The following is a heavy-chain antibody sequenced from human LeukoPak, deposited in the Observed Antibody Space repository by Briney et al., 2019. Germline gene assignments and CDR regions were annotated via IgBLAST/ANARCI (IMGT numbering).Heavy chain of an antibody. Sequence: ASVKVSCKSSGYTFTSYGIIWVRQAPGQGLEWMGWISAYNGNTNYAQKLQGRVTMTTDTSTSTAYMELRSLRSDDTAVYYCARDWDYYYGMDVWGQGTTVTVSS. CDR3: ARDWDYYYGMDV. J-gene: IGHJ6*02. V-gene: IGHV1-18*01. CDR1: GYTFTSYG. CDR2: ISAYNGNT. D-gene: IGHD7-27*01.